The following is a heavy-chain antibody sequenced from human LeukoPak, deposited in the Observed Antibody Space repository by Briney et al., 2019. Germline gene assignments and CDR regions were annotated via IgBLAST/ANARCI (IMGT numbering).Heavy chain of an antibody. CDR2: TNQDGSEE. D-gene: IGHD1-26*01. J-gene: IGHJ3*01. Sequence: GGSLRLSCAASGFTFRTYWMSWICEAPGNRPEWVADTNQDGSEEYYLQSVQGRFTVSRDTAQNAVFLQMTYLRADDTAVYYCARWKMELERNAFDFWGQGTVVTVSS. CDR1: GFTFRTYW. CDR3: ARWKMELERNAFDF. V-gene: IGHV3-7*01.